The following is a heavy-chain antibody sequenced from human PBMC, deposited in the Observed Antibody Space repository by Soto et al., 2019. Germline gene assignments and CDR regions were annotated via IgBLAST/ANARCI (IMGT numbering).Heavy chain of an antibody. CDR2: IYHSGST. V-gene: IGHV4-30-2*01. J-gene: IGHJ4*02. CDR1: GGSISSGGYS. Sequence: KTSETLSLTCAVSGGSISSGGYSWSWIRQPPGKGLEWIGYIYHSGSTYYNPSLKSRVTISVDRSKNQFSLKLSSVTAADTAVYYCARGTGYDILTGYYNEIRRHFDYWGQGTLVTVSS. CDR3: ARGTGYDILTGYYNEIRRHFDY. D-gene: IGHD3-9*01.